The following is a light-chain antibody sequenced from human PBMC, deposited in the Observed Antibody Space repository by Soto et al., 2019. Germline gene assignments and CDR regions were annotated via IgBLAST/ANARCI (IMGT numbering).Light chain of an antibody. J-gene: IGKJ4*01. CDR2: GAS. CDR1: QSVSSSF. Sequence: EFVLTQSPGTLSLSPGERATLSCRASQSVSSSFLAWYQQKPGQAPRILIYGASTRATGIPDRFSGSGSGTDCTFTISRLEPEDFAVYYCQQYGSSPPLTFGGGTKVEIK. CDR3: QQYGSSPPLT. V-gene: IGKV3-20*01.